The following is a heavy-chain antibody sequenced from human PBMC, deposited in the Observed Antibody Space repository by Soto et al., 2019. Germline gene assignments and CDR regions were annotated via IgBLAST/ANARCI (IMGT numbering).Heavy chain of an antibody. V-gene: IGHV4-30-4*01. D-gene: IGHD7-27*01. Sequence: QVQLQESGPGLLKPSQTLSLTFAVSGGSISHVYYYWSWIRQLPDKGLEWIGHIYNGGSTSNTPSLSSLVTTSVATARNQFSMQLTSVSAADTAVYYCATGPSGDKVDSWGQGILVTVSA. CDR1: GGSISHVYYY. CDR3: ATGPSGDKVDS. CDR2: IYNGGST. J-gene: IGHJ4*02.